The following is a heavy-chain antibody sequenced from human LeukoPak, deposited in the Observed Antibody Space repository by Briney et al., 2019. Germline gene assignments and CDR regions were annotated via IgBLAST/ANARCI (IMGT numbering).Heavy chain of an antibody. CDR3: ARGSGLRSNYAF. CDR1: GGSISSGGDS. J-gene: IGHJ4*02. Sequence: SQTLSLTCAVSGGSISSGGDSWSWVRQPPGKGLEWIGYIYHSGSTYYNPSLKSRVTMSVDRSKNQFSLKLSSVTAADTAVYYCARGSGLRSNYAFWGQGTLVTVSS. CDR2: IYHSGST. D-gene: IGHD4-11*01. V-gene: IGHV4-30-2*01.